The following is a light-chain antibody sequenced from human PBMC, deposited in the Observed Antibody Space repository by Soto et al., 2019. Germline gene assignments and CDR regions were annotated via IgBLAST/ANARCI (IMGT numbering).Light chain of an antibody. J-gene: IGLJ2*01. CDR2: LNSDGSH. CDR3: QTWGTGINVV. Sequence: QPVLTQSPSASASLGASVKLTCTLSSGHSSYAIAWHQQQPEKGPRYLMKLNSDGSHSKGDGIPDRFSGSSSGAERYLTISSLQSEDEADYYCQTWGTGINVVFGGGPRSPS. V-gene: IGLV4-69*01. CDR1: SGHSSYA.